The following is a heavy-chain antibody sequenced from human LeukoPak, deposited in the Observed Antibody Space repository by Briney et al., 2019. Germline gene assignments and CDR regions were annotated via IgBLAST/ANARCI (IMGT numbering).Heavy chain of an antibody. D-gene: IGHD4-17*01. J-gene: IGHJ6*02. CDR2: IYYSGST. Sequence: SETLSLTCTVSGGSISSSSYYWGWIRQPPGKGLEWIGSIYYSGSTYYNPSLKSRVTISVDTSKNQFSLKLSSVTAADTAVYYCARDQHGDIPYYYGMDVWGQGTTVTVSS. V-gene: IGHV4-39*07. CDR3: ARDQHGDIPYYYGMDV. CDR1: GGSISSSSYY.